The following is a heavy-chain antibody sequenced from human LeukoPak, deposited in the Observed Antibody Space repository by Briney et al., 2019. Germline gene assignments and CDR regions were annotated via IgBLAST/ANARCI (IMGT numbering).Heavy chain of an antibody. CDR1: GFTFSSYG. CDR3: ANPRY. CDR2: ISSDGRTT. J-gene: IGHJ4*02. V-gene: IGHV3-33*08. Sequence: GRSLRLSCAASGFTFSSYGIHWVRQAPGKGLEWVAVISSDGRTTYYADSVKGRFTISRDNSKNTLYLQMNSLRAEDTAVYYCANPRYWGQGILVTVSS.